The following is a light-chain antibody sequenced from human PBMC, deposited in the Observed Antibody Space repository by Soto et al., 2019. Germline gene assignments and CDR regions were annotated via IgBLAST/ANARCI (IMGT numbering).Light chain of an antibody. J-gene: IGLJ1*01. V-gene: IGLV2-23*01. CDR3: CSYAGTSTFYV. Sequence: QSVLTQPASVSGSPGQSITISCTGTSSDVGRFNLVSWYQQHPGKAPKLMIYEGSKRPSGVSDRFSGSKSGNTASLTISGLQAEDEADYYCCSYAGTSTFYVFGTATKLTVL. CDR2: EGS. CDR1: SSDVGRFNL.